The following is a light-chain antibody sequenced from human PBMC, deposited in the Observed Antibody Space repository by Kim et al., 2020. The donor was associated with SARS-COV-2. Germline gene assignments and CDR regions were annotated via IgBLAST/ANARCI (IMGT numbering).Light chain of an antibody. CDR2: DVS. CDR1: SSDIGSYDF. V-gene: IGLV2-14*03. J-gene: IGLJ3*02. Sequence: GQSITLSCTGTSSDIGSYDFVSWFQQHPGKAPKLVIYDVSSRPSGVSDRFSGSKSGSTASLTISGLQPEDEADYYCNSFTSSDTHVFGGGTQLTVL. CDR3: NSFTSSDTHV.